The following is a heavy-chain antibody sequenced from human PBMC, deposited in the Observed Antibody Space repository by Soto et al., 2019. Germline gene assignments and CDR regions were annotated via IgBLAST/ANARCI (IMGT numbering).Heavy chain of an antibody. V-gene: IGHV4-39*01. CDR1: GGSISSSSYY. D-gene: IGHD5-18*01. CDR3: ARLGGDTAMGMYYYYYYMDV. Sequence: TLSLTCTVSGGSISSSSYYWGWIRQPPGKGLEWIGSIYYSGSTYYNPSLKSRVTISVDTSKNQFSLKLSSVTAADTAVYYCARLGGDTAMGMYYYYYYMDVWGKGTTVTVSS. CDR2: IYYSGST. J-gene: IGHJ6*03.